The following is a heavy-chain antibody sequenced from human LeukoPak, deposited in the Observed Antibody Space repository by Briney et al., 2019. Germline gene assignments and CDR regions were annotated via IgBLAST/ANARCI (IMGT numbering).Heavy chain of an antibody. Sequence: SETLSLTCTVSGVSISLYYWSWIRQPPGKGLEWIGYIYYSGSTPYYPSLKSRLTISVDTSNNQFSLKLSSVTAADTAVYYCARGGVSAPYARSEYYFDYWGQGALVTVSS. CDR2: IYYSGST. CDR3: ARGGVSAPYARSEYYFDY. V-gene: IGHV4-59*01. CDR1: GVSISLYY. J-gene: IGHJ4*02. D-gene: IGHD2-8*01.